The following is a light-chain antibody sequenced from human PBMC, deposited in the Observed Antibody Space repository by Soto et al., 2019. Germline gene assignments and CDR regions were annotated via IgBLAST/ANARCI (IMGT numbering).Light chain of an antibody. CDR2: DVT. J-gene: IGLJ1*01. Sequence: QSALTQPRSVSGSPGQSVTISCTGTSSDVGVYNYVSWYQQHPGKAPKLMIYDVTKRPSGVPDRFSGSKSANTASLTISGLQAEDEADYYCCSYAGSYAFVFGPGTKVTVL. V-gene: IGLV2-11*01. CDR1: SSDVGVYNY. CDR3: CSYAGSYAFV.